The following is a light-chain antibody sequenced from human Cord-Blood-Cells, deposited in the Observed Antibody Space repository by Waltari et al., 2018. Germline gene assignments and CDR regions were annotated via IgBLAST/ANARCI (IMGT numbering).Light chain of an antibody. CDR3: QSYDSSLSGWV. Sequence: QSVLTQPPSVSGAPGQRVTISCTGSSSNIGAGYDVHWYQQLPGTAPKRLIYGNSNRPSGVPDRFSGSKSGTSASLAITGLQAEGEADYYCQSYDSSLSGWVFGGGTKLTVL. V-gene: IGLV1-40*01. CDR1: SSNIGAGYD. J-gene: IGLJ3*02. CDR2: GNS.